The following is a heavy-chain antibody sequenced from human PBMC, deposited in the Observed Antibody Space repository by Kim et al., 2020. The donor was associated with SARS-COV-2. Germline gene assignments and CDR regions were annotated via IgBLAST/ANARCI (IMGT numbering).Heavy chain of an antibody. Sequence: SETLSLTCTVSGGSISSYYWSWIRQPPGKGLEWIVYIYYSGSTNYNPSLKSRVTISVDTSKNQFSLKLSSVTAADTAVYYCARDAGGLYCSGGSCTFNWFDPWGQGTLVTVSS. CDR3: ARDAGGLYCSGGSCTFNWFDP. CDR1: GGSISSYY. J-gene: IGHJ5*02. V-gene: IGHV4-59*13. CDR2: IYYSGST. D-gene: IGHD2-15*01.